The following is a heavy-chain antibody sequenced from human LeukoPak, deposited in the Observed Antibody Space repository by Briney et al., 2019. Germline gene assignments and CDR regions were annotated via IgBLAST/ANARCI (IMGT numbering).Heavy chain of an antibody. D-gene: IGHD3-22*01. CDR3: AKSEVYYFGTSGGFDY. CDR2: ISYDGSED. Sequence: GRSLRLSCAASGFPFNKYGMLWVRQAPGKGLDWLAVISYDGSEDYYADSVKGRFTISRDNSENTVYLQMNSLRAEDTAVYYCAKSEVYYFGTSGGFDYWGQGTLVTVAS. J-gene: IGHJ4*02. CDR1: GFPFNKYG. V-gene: IGHV3-30*18.